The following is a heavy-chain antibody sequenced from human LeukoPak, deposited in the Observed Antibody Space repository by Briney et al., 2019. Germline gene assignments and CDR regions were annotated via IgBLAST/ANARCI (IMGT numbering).Heavy chain of an antibody. J-gene: IGHJ4*02. CDR2: IYPGDSDT. CDR3: ANSPPDGDYVN. CDR1: VYSFTSSW. Sequence: GESLKISCKASVYSFTSSWIGWVRQMPGKGLEWMGVIYPGDSDTRYNPSFQGQVTISADKSISTAYLQWSSLRASGTAMYYWANSPPDGDYVNWGQGTLVTVSS. V-gene: IGHV5-51*01. D-gene: IGHD4-17*01.